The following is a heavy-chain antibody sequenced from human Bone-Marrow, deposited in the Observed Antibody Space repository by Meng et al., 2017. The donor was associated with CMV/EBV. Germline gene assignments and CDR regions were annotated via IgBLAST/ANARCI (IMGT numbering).Heavy chain of an antibody. Sequence: SETLSLTCTVSGYSISSGYYWGWIRQPPGKGLEWIGSIYHSGSTYYNPSLKSRVTISVDTSKNQFSLKLSSVTAADTAVYYCAREGSNSSHDYWGQGTLVTVSS. V-gene: IGHV4-38-2*02. CDR3: AREGSNSSHDY. D-gene: IGHD6-13*01. CDR1: GYSISSGYY. CDR2: IYHSGST. J-gene: IGHJ4*02.